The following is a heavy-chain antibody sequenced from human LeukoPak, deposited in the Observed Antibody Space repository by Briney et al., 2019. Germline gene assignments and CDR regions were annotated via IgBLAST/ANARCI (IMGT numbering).Heavy chain of an antibody. CDR3: ARDLDYSNNYYYYGMDV. CDR1: GFTFSDYY. CDR2: ISSSGSTI. Sequence: GGSLRLSCAASGFTFSDYYMSWIRQAPGKGLEWVSYISSSGSTIYYADSVKGRFTISRDNAKNSLYLQMNSLRAEDTAVYYCARDLDYSNNYYYYGMDVWGQGTTVTVSS. J-gene: IGHJ6*02. V-gene: IGHV3-11*01. D-gene: IGHD4-11*01.